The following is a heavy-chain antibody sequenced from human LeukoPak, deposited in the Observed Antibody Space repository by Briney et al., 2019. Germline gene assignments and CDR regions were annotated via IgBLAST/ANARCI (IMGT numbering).Heavy chain of an antibody. V-gene: IGHV3-48*02. CDR3: ARGVYGSGSYGMDV. D-gene: IGHD3-10*01. CDR1: GFTFSSYS. J-gene: IGHJ6*02. Sequence: GGSLRLSCAASGFTFSSYSMNWVRQAPGKGLEWVSYISSSSSTIYYADSVKGRFTISRDNAKNSLYLQMNSLRDEDTAVYYCARGVYGSGSYGMDVWGQGTTVTVSS. CDR2: ISSSSSTI.